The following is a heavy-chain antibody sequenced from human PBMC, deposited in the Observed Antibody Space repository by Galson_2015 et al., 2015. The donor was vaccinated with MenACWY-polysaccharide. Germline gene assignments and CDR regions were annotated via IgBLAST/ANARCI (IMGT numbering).Heavy chain of an antibody. CDR3: STVAGSDFGMDV. CDR2: INPSGGST. Sequence: SVKVSCKASGYTFTSYYMHWVRQAPGQGLEWMGIINPSGGSTSYAQKFQGRVTMTRDTSTSTVYMELSSLRSEDTAVYYCSTVAGSDFGMDVWGQGTTVTVSS. D-gene: IGHD3/OR15-3a*01. V-gene: IGHV1-46*01. CDR1: GYTFTSYY. J-gene: IGHJ6*02.